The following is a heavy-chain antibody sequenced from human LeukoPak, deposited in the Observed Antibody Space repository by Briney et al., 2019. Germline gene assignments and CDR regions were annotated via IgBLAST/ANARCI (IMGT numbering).Heavy chain of an antibody. D-gene: IGHD4-23*01. V-gene: IGHV3-53*01. Sequence: PGGSLRLSCAASGFSVSFNYMSWVRQAPGEGLEWVSVIYSGGSTYYADSVKGRFTISRDNSKNTLYLQMNSLRVEDTAVYYCARAATAVGYFDYWGQGTLVTVSS. CDR2: IYSGGST. CDR1: GFSVSFNY. CDR3: ARAATAVGYFDY. J-gene: IGHJ4*02.